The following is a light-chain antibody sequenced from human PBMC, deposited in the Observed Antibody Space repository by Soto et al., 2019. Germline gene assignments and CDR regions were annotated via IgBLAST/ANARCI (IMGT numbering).Light chain of an antibody. V-gene: IGLV1-44*01. J-gene: IGLJ1*01. CDR1: SSNIGSNT. CDR3: AAWDDSLNIFV. Sequence: QSVLTQPPSVSGTPGQRVTISCAGSSSNIGSNTVTWYQQLQGTAPKLLIYDAHQRPSGIPARFSGYKSGTSASLAISGLQSEDEADYYCAAWDDSLNIFVFATGTKVNVL. CDR2: DAH.